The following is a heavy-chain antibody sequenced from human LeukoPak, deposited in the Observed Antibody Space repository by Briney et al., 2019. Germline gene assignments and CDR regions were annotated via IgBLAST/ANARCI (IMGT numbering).Heavy chain of an antibody. Sequence: SETLSLTCTVSGASVGSAGYYWSWIRQPPGGGLEWIGYIYYISNTNYNPSLKSRVTMSVDPSKNQFSLKLNSVTASDTAVYYCARTQSQSGSYRYYFGYWGQGTLVTVSS. CDR1: GASVGSAGYY. CDR2: IYYISNT. D-gene: IGHD1-26*01. J-gene: IGHJ4*02. V-gene: IGHV4-61*08. CDR3: ARTQSQSGSYRYYFGY.